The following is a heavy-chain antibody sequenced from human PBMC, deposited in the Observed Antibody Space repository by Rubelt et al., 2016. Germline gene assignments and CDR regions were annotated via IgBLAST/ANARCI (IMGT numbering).Heavy chain of an antibody. J-gene: IGHJ6*02. Sequence: SGAEVKKPGAPVKVSCKASGYTFTSYGISWVRQAPGQGLEWMGWISAYNGNTNYAQKLQGRVTMTTDTSTSTAYMELRRLRSDDTAVYYCARGSTDYGDYYYYDGMDVWGQGTTVTVSS. V-gene: IGHV1-18*01. CDR2: ISAYNGNT. D-gene: IGHD4-17*01. CDR1: GYTFTSYG. CDR3: ARGSTDYGDYYYYDGMDV.